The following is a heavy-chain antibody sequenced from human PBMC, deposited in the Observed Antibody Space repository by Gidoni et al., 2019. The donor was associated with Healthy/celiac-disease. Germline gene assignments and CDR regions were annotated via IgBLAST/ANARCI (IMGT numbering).Heavy chain of an antibody. CDR2: ISWNSGSI. V-gene: IGHV3-9*01. CDR1: GFPFDAYA. CDR3: AKGGGYSPLGGVGAFDI. J-gene: IGHJ3*02. Sequence: EVQLVESGGGLVQHGRSLRLSCAASGFPFDAYAMHWVRQAPGKGLEWVSGISWNSGSIGYADSVKGRFTISRDNAKNSLYLQMNSLRAEDTALYYCAKGGGYSPLGGVGAFDIWGQGTMVTVSS. D-gene: IGHD5-18*01.